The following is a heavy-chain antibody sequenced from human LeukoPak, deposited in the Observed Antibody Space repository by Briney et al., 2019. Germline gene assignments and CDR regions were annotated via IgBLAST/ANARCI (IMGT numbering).Heavy chain of an antibody. Sequence: SETLSLTCTVSGYSISSGYFWGWIRQPPGKGLEWIGSIYHSGSTNYNPSLKSRVTMSVDTSKNQFSLKLSSVTAADTAVYYCARENGYGSGSYPVEFDYWGQGTLVTVSS. D-gene: IGHD3-10*01. J-gene: IGHJ4*02. CDR2: IYHSGST. V-gene: IGHV4-38-2*02. CDR3: ARENGYGSGSYPVEFDY. CDR1: GYSISSGYF.